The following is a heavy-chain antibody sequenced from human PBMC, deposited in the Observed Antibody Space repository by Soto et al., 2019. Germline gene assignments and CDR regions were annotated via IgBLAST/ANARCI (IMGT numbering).Heavy chain of an antibody. D-gene: IGHD1-26*01. J-gene: IGHJ4*02. CDR2: MSYDGSSK. CDR3: ARGRLVSNHDDVEY. V-gene: IGHV3-30-3*01. CDR1: GFTLSSYS. Sequence: QVQLVESGGGVVQPGRSLRLSCAASGFTLSSYSMHWVRQAPGKGLEWVAAMSYDGSSKYFADSVKGRFTISRDNSKNTLSLQRKSMGAEDAAVYYCARGRLVSNHDDVEYWGQVTLVTVSS.